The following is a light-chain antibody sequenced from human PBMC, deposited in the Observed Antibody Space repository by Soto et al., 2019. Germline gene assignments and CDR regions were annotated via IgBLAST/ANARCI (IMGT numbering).Light chain of an antibody. CDR1: QGVANS. Sequence: EIVLTQSPATLSFSPGERATLSCRANQGVANSLAWYQQRPGQAPRLLIYDASYRATGIPPRFSGSGSGTDFTLTISSLEPEDFATYYCLQDYSYPWTFGQGTKVEIK. CDR2: DAS. CDR3: LQDYSYPWT. J-gene: IGKJ1*01. V-gene: IGKV3-11*01.